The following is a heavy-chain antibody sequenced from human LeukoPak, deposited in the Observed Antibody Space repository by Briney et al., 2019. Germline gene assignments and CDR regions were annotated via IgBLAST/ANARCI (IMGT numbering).Heavy chain of an antibody. V-gene: IGHV3-74*01. CDR2: ITGDGSDI. CDR1: GFTLNKYW. CDR3: ARDAYTTTSNWLDP. D-gene: IGHD4-17*01. J-gene: IGHJ5*02. Sequence: PGGPLRLSCEASGFTLNKYWMHWVRQAPGKGQVWVSRITGDGSDIAYADSVKGRFTVSRDDAKNTLFLQMTSLRVEDTAIYYCARDAYTTTSNWLDPWGQGTLVTVSS.